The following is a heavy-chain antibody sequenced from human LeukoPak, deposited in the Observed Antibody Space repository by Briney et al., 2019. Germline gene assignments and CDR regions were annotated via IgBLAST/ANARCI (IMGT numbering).Heavy chain of an antibody. Sequence: PSETLSLTCTVSGGSISSYYWSWIRQPAGKGLEWIGRIYTSGSTNYNPSLKSRVTMSVVTSKNQFSLKLSSVTAADTAVYYCARRARSSSSVAFDIWGQGTMVTVSS. CDR2: IYTSGST. CDR1: GGSISSYY. V-gene: IGHV4-4*07. D-gene: IGHD6-6*01. CDR3: ARRARSSSSVAFDI. J-gene: IGHJ3*02.